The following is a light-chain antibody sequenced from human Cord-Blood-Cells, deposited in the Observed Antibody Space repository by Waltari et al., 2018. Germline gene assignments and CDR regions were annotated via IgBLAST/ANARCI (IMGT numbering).Light chain of an antibody. Sequence: QSALPQPASVSGSPGQSITISCTGPSRYVGSYNLVSWYQQPPGKAPKPRIYEGSKRPSEVSKRFSGSKSGNTASLTISGLQAEDEAEYYCCSYAGSSTLEFGGGTKLTVL. V-gene: IGLV2-23*01. CDR3: CSYAGSSTLE. CDR1: SRYVGSYNL. CDR2: EGS. J-gene: IGLJ2*01.